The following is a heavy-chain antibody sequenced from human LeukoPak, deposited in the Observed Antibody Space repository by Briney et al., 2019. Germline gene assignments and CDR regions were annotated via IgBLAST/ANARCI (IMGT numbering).Heavy chain of an antibody. V-gene: IGHV4-31*03. CDR2: IYYSGST. Sequence: SETLSLTCTVSGGSISSGGYYWSWIHQHPGKGLEWIGYIYYSGSTYYNPSLKSRVTISVDTSKNQFSLKLSSVTAADTAVYYCARVYYYDSSGYLFDYWGQGTLVTVSS. J-gene: IGHJ4*02. D-gene: IGHD3-22*01. CDR3: ARVYYYDSSGYLFDY. CDR1: GGSISSGGYY.